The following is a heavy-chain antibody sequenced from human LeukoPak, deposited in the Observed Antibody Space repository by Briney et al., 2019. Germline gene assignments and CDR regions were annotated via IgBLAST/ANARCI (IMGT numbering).Heavy chain of an antibody. D-gene: IGHD3-22*01. Sequence: SETLSLTCTVSGGSISSSSYYWGWIRQPPGRGLEWIGSIYYRGSTYYNPSLRSRVTLSLDTSKSQFSLNLSSVTAADTAVYYCARTGDSSGYYRNAIDYWGQGTLVTVSS. CDR2: IYYRGST. CDR3: ARTGDSSGYYRNAIDY. V-gene: IGHV4-39*07. CDR1: GGSISSSSYY. J-gene: IGHJ4*02.